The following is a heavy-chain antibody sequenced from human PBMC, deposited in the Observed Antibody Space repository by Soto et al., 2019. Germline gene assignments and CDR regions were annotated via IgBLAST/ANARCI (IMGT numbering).Heavy chain of an antibody. CDR3: AKGRGHNWNFDY. V-gene: IGHV3-23*01. CDR1: GFTFSRYA. D-gene: IGHD1-20*01. Sequence: EVQLLESGGGSVQPGGSLRLSCAASGFTFSRYAMHWVRRPPGKGLEWVSRISGSGGTAYYADSVKGRFSISRDSLVNTLYLQMNRLRAEDTAVYCCAKGRGHNWNFDYWGQGTLVTVSP. J-gene: IGHJ4*02. CDR2: ISGSGGTA.